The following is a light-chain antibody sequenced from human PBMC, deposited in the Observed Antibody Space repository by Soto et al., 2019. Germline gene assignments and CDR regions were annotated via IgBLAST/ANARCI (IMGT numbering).Light chain of an antibody. V-gene: IGKV1-27*01. CDR1: QGITNY. CDR3: QEYNSAPRT. Sequence: DIQMTQSPSSLSASVGDRVTITCRASQGITNYLAWYQQKAGKVPKLLIYAASTLQSGVPSRFSGRGSGTDFTLTISSLQPEDIATDDCQEYNSAPRTFGQGTKVEVK. J-gene: IGKJ1*01. CDR2: AAS.